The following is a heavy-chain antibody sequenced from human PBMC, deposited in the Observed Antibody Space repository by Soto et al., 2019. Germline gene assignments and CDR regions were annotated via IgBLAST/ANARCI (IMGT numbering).Heavy chain of an antibody. V-gene: IGHV4-34*01. CDR3: ARGGIGPHCSSTSCYPDFDY. J-gene: IGHJ4*02. CDR1: GGSFSGYC. D-gene: IGHD2-2*01. CDR2: INHSGST. Sequence: SKTLSLTSAVYGGSFSGYCWTWIGQPPGNGLEGSGEINHSGSTNYNPSLKSRVTISVDTSKNQFSLKLSSVTAADTAVYYCARGGIGPHCSSTSCYPDFDYWGQGTLVTVSS.